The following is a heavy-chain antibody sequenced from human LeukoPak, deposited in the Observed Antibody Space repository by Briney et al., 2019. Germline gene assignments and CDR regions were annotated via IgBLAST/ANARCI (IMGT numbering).Heavy chain of an antibody. Sequence: SETLSLTCAVYGGSFSGYYWSWIRQPPGKGLEWIGEINHSGSTNYNPSLKSRVTISVDTSKNQFSLKLSSVTAAGTAVYYCARGLPGYYDTSGYYHDYWGQGTLVTVSS. CDR2: INHSGST. J-gene: IGHJ4*02. CDR3: ARGLPGYYDTSGYYHDY. V-gene: IGHV4-34*01. CDR1: GGSFSGYY. D-gene: IGHD3-22*01.